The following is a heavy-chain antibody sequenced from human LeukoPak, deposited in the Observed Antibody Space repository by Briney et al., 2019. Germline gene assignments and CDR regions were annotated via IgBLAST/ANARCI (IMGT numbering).Heavy chain of an antibody. V-gene: IGHV3-48*01. D-gene: IGHD6-19*01. CDR2: ISGSSRTI. CDR3: ARGTRAGWAP. CDR1: GFTFSSYN. J-gene: IGHJ5*02. Sequence: GGSLRLSCAASGFTFSSYNMNWVRQPPGKGLEWVSYISGSSRTIYYADSVKGRFTISRDNAKNSVSLQMNSLRAEDTAVYYCARGTRAGWAPWGQGTLVTVSS.